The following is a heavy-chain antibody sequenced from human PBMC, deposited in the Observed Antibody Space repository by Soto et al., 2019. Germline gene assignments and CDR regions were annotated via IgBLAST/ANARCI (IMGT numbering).Heavy chain of an antibody. D-gene: IGHD3-22*01. J-gene: IGHJ6*02. CDR3: ARDITNSLYYYDSSGPKTLYGMDV. CDR2: IIPIFGTA. Sequence: ASVKVSCKASGGTFSSYAISWVRQAPGQGLEWMGGIIPIFGTANYAQKFQGRVTITADESTSTAYMELSSLRSEDTAVYYCARDITNSLYYYDSSGPKTLYGMDVWGQGTTVTVSS. CDR1: GGTFSSYA. V-gene: IGHV1-69*13.